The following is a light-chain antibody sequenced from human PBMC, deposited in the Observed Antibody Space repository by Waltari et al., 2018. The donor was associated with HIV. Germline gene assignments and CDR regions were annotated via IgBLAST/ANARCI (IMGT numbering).Light chain of an antibody. CDR3: CSYAGRFTYV. J-gene: IGLJ1*01. V-gene: IGLV2-11*01. CDR2: DVN. Sequence: HSALTQPRSVSGSPGQSVTISCTGTTVGTYVFVSWYQQYPGKAPKVLIYDVNKRPSGVPDRFSGSKSFNTASLTISGLQPEDEADYFCCSYAGRFTYVFGTGTKVTVL. CDR1: TVGTYVF.